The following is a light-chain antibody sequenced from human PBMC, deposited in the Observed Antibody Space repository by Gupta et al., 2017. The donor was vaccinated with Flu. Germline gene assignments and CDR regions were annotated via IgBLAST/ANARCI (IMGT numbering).Light chain of an antibody. CDR3: QEYITWWT. V-gene: IGKV1-5*03. Sequence: DIQMTPSPSTLSASVGDRVTITCRASQNIGTWLAWYQQKPGKAPKLLIYMASNLESGVPSRFSGSGSGTEFTLTISSLQPDDFATYYCQEYITWWTFGQGTTVEIK. CDR2: MAS. CDR1: QNIGTW. J-gene: IGKJ1*01.